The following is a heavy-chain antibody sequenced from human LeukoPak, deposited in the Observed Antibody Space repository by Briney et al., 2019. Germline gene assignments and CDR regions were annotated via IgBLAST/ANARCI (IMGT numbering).Heavy chain of an antibody. D-gene: IGHD6-19*01. CDR1: GFSLSTTGVG. Sequence: SGPALVNPTQTLTLTCTFSGFSLSTTGVGVGWIRQPPGKALEWLAVIYWDNDKRYSPSLKSRLTLTKDTSKNQVVLTMTNMDPVDTATYYCAHRRPGYISGWGQSFFDNWAPGTLVTVSS. J-gene: IGHJ4*02. CDR3: AHRRPGYISGWGQSFFDN. CDR2: IYWDNDK. V-gene: IGHV2-5*02.